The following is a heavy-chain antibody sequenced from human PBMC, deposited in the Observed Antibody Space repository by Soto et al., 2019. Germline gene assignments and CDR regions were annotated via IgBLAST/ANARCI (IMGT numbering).Heavy chain of an antibody. V-gene: IGHV2-5*02. Sequence: QITLNESGPTVVRPTETLTLTCRFSGFSLTTSGVGVGWIRQSPGKAPEWLALIYWDDDKRYSASLKSRLTITKDTSKNPAVLTVSDLAPTDTATYYCAHRVLRTVFGLVTTTAIYFDFWGQGTPVAVSS. CDR3: AHRVLRTVFGLVTTTAIYFDF. CDR1: GFSLTTSGVG. CDR2: IYWDDDK. D-gene: IGHD3-3*01. J-gene: IGHJ4*02.